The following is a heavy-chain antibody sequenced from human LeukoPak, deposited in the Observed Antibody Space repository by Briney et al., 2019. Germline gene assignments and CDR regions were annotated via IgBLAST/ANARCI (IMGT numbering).Heavy chain of an antibody. V-gene: IGHV4-39*01. CDR1: GGSISSRPYS. CDR3: ARLVVGSWYHEVLRGRDY. D-gene: IGHD6-13*01. J-gene: IGHJ4*02. CDR2: FYYSGNT. Sequence: SETLSLTCTVSGGSISSRPYSWGWIRQPPGKGLEWLGSFYYSGNTYYKPSLKSRVTISVDTSKNQFSLRLSSVTAADTAVYYCARLVVGSWYHEVLRGRDYWGQGTLVTVSS.